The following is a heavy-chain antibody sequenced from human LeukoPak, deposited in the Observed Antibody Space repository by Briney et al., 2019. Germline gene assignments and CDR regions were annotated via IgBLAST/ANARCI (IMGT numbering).Heavy chain of an antibody. D-gene: IGHD2-2*01. V-gene: IGHV3-53*01. CDR1: GFTVSSNY. J-gene: IGHJ6*02. Sequence: GGSLRLSCAASGFTVSSNYMSWVRQAPGKGLEWVSVIYSGGSTYYADSVKGRFTISRDNAKNSLYLQMNSLRAEDTAVYYCARDCSSTSCHPDYYYGMDVWGQGTTVTVSS. CDR3: ARDCSSTSCHPDYYYGMDV. CDR2: IYSGGST.